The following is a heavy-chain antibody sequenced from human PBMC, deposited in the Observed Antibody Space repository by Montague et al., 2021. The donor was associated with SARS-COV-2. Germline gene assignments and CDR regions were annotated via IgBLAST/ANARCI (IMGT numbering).Heavy chain of an antibody. CDR2: IDWXDDK. CDR3: AREYSSGVYFDY. CDR1: GFSLSTSGMC. Sequence: PALVKPTQTLTLTCTFSGFSLSTSGMCVSWIRQPPGKALEWLARIDWXDDKYYSTSLKTRLTISKDTSKNQVVLTMTNMDPVDTATYYCAREYSSGVYFDYWGQATLVTVSS. V-gene: IGHV2-70*11. D-gene: IGHD6-19*01. J-gene: IGHJ4*02.